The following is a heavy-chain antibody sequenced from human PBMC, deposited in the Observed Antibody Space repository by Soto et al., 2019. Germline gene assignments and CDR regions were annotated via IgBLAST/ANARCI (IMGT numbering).Heavy chain of an antibody. CDR3: AKDRREGGNYGFYFEH. V-gene: IGHV3-23*01. Sequence: PGESLKISCAASGFTFASYAMSWVRQAPGKGLEWVSLISAPGVGSYYADSVKGRFTISRDNSKNTIYLQMDSLRADDTALYYCAKDRREGGNYGFYFEHWGHGTLLTVST. J-gene: IGHJ5*02. CDR2: ISAPGVGS. CDR1: GFTFASYA. D-gene: IGHD4-17*01.